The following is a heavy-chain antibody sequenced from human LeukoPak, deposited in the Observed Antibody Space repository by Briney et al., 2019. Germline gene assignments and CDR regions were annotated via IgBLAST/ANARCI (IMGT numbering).Heavy chain of an antibody. CDR1: GGSLSDYY. CDR3: ARVRYSDSSVLTRKRSYYFDY. J-gene: IGHJ4*02. CDR2: ISHRGRT. V-gene: IGHV4-34*01. Sequence: SETLSLTCAVYGGSLSDYYWSWIRQSPGKGLEWIGEISHRGRTYYNLSLKSRVTMSVDTSKNQFSLKLSSVTAADTAVYYCARVRYSDSSVLTRKRSYYFDYWGQGTLVTVSS. D-gene: IGHD3-22*01.